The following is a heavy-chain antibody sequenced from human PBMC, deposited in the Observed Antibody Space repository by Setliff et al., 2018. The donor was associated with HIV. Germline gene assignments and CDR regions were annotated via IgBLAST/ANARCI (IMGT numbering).Heavy chain of an antibody. J-gene: IGHJ4*02. CDR2: IAYSGTTMYF. Sequence: SETLSLTCNVSGGSFIGSSFQSTWIRQAPGKGLEWIGDIAYSGTTMYFNYNPSLECRLSLSEDTSKNQFSLKLNSVTAADTAVYYCARDVLDLVISVYGFWGQGIPVTVS. V-gene: IGHV4-39*07. D-gene: IGHD3-22*01. CDR3: ARDVLDLVISVYGF. CDR1: GGSFIGSSFQ.